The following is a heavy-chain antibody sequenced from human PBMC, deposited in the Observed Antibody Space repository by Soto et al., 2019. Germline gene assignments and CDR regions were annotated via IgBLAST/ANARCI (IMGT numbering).Heavy chain of an antibody. CDR1: GGSISSGGYY. V-gene: IGHV4-31*03. J-gene: IGHJ6*02. CDR2: IYYSGST. CDR3: ARVTLPYDFWSGYYAGNYGMDV. Sequence: QVQLQESGPGLVKPSQTLSLTCTVSGGSISSGGYYWSWIRQHPGKGLEWIGYIYYSGSTYYNPSLKRRVTISVDTSKNQFSLKLSSVTAADTAVYYCARVTLPYDFWSGYYAGNYGMDVWGQGTTVTVSS. D-gene: IGHD3-3*01.